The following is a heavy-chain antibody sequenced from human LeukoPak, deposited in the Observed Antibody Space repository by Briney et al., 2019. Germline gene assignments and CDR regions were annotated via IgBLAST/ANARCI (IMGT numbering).Heavy chain of an antibody. CDR3: ARGYSSSPRYFQH. CDR2: IYYSGST. D-gene: IGHD6-13*01. J-gene: IGHJ1*01. CDR1: GGSISSYY. Sequence: SETLSLTCTVSGGSISSYYWSWIRQPPGKGLEWIGYIYYSGSTYYNPSLKSRVTISVDTSKNQFSLKLSSVTAADTAVYYCARGYSSSPRYFQHWGQGTLVTVSS. V-gene: IGHV4-59*08.